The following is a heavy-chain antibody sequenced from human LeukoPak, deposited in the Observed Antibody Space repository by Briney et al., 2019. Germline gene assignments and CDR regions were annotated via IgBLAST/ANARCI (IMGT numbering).Heavy chain of an antibody. CDR1: GFTFSRYR. D-gene: IGHD5-24*01. Sequence: GGSLRLSCAASGFTFSRYRMHWVRQAPGKGLVWVSRINRDGSSTDYADSVKGRFTISRDNAKNSLYLQMNSLRAEDTAIYYCTRVGYIDEGIDYWGQGTLVTVSS. J-gene: IGHJ4*02. CDR2: INRDGSST. CDR3: TRVGYIDEGIDY. V-gene: IGHV3-74*01.